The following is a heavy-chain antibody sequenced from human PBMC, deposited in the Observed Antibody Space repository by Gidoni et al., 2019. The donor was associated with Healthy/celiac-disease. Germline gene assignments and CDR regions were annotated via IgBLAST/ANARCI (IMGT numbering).Heavy chain of an antibody. CDR1: GLPFGDYA. D-gene: IGHD2-15*01. CDR3: TRVSVVVAASPRWFDP. V-gene: IGHV3-49*05. J-gene: IGHJ5*02. Sequence: EVQLLESVCGLVKPGRSLRLSCTASGLPFGDYAMSWFRQAPGQGLEWVGCIRSKAEGGTTEYAGTVKGRVTISRDDSKSIAYLQMNSLKTEDTAVYYCTRVSVVVAASPRWFDPWGQGTLVTVSS. CDR2: IRSKAEGGTT.